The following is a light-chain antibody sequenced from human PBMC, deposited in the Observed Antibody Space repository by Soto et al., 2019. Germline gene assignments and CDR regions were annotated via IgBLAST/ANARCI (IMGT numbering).Light chain of an antibody. V-gene: IGKV1-33*01. CDR3: QQFDSVPCT. J-gene: IGKJ2*02. CDR2: DAS. Sequence: IQMTQSPSSLSASVGDRVTITCQASQDITNYLIWYQQKPGKAPKVLIYDASSLGTGFSSRFSGSGSGTHFTLTISSLQPEDIATYYCQQFDSVPCTFGQGTKLEIK. CDR1: QDITNY.